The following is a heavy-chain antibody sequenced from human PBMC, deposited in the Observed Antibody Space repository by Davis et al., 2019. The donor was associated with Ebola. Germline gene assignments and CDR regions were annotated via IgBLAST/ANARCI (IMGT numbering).Heavy chain of an antibody. CDR2: ISAYNGNT. CDR1: GYTFTSYG. J-gene: IGHJ2*01. CDR3: GGGYSNYGSEYFDL. Sequence: ASVKVSCKASGYTFTSYGISWVRQAPGQGLEWMGWISAYNGNTNYAQKLQGRVTMTTDTSTSTAYMELRSLRSEDTAVYYLGGGYSNYGSEYFDLWGRGTLVTVSS. D-gene: IGHD4-11*01. V-gene: IGHV1-18*04.